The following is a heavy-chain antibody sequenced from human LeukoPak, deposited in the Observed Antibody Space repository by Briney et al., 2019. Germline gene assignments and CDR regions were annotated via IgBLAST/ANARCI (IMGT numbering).Heavy chain of an antibody. CDR2: ISYDGSNK. CDR1: GLTFSSYG. CDR3: AKDSIAVAGTYFDY. V-gene: IGHV3-30*18. D-gene: IGHD6-19*01. J-gene: IGHJ4*02. Sequence: GRSLRLSCAASGLTFSSYGMHWVRQAPGKGLEWVAVISYDGSNKYYADSVKGRFTISRDNSKNTLYLQMNSLRAEDTAVYYCAKDSIAVAGTYFDYWGQGTLVTVSS.